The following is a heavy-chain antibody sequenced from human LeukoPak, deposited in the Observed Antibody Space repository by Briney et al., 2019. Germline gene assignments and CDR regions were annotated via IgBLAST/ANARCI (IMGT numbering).Heavy chain of an antibody. D-gene: IGHD3-22*01. CDR1: GDSISSSSYY. J-gene: IGHJ4*02. V-gene: IGHV4-39*07. CDR2: IYYSGST. Sequence: SETLSLTCTVSGDSISSSSYYWGWIRQSPGKGLEWIGSIYYSGSTYYNPSLKSRVTISVDTSKNQFSLKLSSVTAADTAVYYCAREPTYYYDSSGYSPFDYWGQGTLVTVSS. CDR3: AREPTYYYDSSGYSPFDY.